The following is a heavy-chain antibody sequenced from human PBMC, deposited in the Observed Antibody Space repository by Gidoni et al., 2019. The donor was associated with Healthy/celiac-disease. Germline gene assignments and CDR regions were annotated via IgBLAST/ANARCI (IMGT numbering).Heavy chain of an antibody. D-gene: IGHD6-19*01. V-gene: IGHV3-23*01. Sequence: EVQLLESGGGLVQPGGSLRLSCAASGFTFSSYAMSWVRQAPGQGLEWVSAISGSGGSTYYADSVKGRFTISRDNSKNTLYLQMNSLRAEDTAVYYCAKDGAYSSGWYVTHGMDVWGQGTTVTVSS. CDR1: GFTFSSYA. J-gene: IGHJ6*02. CDR2: ISGSGGST. CDR3: AKDGAYSSGWYVTHGMDV.